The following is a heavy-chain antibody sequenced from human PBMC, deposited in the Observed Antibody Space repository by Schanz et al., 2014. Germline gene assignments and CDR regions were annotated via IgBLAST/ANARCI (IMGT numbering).Heavy chain of an antibody. Sequence: QVQLVESGGGLVKPGGSLRLSCAASGFTFSDYYMTWMRQAPGKGLEWVALISYDGSNKYYADSVKGRFTISRDSSKNTLYLQMNSLRAEDTAVYYCAKEKEEVAADGSFFDYWGQGTLVTVSS. J-gene: IGHJ4*02. CDR2: ISYDGSNK. CDR3: AKEKEEVAADGSFFDY. D-gene: IGHD6-13*01. CDR1: GFTFSDYY. V-gene: IGHV3-30*18.